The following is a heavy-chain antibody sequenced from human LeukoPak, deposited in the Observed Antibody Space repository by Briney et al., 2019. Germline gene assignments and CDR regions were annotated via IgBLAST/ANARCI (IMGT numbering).Heavy chain of an antibody. CDR3: TRDTSRTMDV. D-gene: IGHD2/OR15-2a*01. V-gene: IGHV3-74*01. J-gene: IGHJ6*02. CDR1: GFTRSGYW. CDR2: INTDGSTT. Sequence: GGSLRLSCAASGFTRSGYWMHWVRQAPGKGLVWVSIINTDGSTTRYADSVKGRFTISRNNAKNTLYLQINSPRVEDTAFYFCTRDTSRTMDVWGQGTTVTV.